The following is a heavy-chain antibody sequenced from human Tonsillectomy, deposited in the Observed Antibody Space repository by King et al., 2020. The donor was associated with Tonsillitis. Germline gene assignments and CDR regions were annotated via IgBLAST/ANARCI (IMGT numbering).Heavy chain of an antibody. CDR3: APGGYNYGSYASRLPDFPVDY. D-gene: IGHD5-18*01. CDR2: ISYDGTNK. J-gene: IGHJ4*02. V-gene: IGHV3-30*03. CDR1: GFTFSSYG. Sequence: VQLVESGGGVVQPGRSLRLSCAVSGFTFSSYGMHWVRQAPGKGLEWVAVISYDGTNKYYAGSVRGRFTISRDNSKNTLYLQMNSLRAEDTAVYYCAPGGYNYGSYASRLPDFPVDYWGQGTLVTVSS.